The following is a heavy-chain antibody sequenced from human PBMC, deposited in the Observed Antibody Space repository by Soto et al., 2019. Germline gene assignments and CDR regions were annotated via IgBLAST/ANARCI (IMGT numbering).Heavy chain of an antibody. CDR2: IYWDDDE. CDR3: AHRVLRTVFGLVTTTAIYFDF. J-gene: IGHJ4*02. D-gene: IGHD3-3*01. CDR1: GFSLTTSGVG. Sequence: QITLNESGPTQVKPRQTLTLTCTFSGFSLTTSGVGVGWIRQSPGKAPEWLALIYWDDDERYSPSLKSRLTITKDTSKNQVVLTMADLDPADKATYYCAHRVLRTVFGLVTTTAIYFDFWGQGTPVAVSS. V-gene: IGHV2-5*02.